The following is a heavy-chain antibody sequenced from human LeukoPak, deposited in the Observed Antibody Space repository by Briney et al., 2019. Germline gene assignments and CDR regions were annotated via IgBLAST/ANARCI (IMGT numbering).Heavy chain of an antibody. Sequence: GGSLRLSCAASGFTFSTYGMHWVRQAPGKGLEWVAVMSYDGSKKYYADSVKGRFTISRDNSKNTLYLQMNSLRAEDTAVYYCAKTRATVTTLDYWGQGTLVTVSS. CDR2: MSYDGSKK. CDR3: AKTRATVTTLDY. V-gene: IGHV3-30*18. D-gene: IGHD4-17*01. CDR1: GFTFSTYG. J-gene: IGHJ4*02.